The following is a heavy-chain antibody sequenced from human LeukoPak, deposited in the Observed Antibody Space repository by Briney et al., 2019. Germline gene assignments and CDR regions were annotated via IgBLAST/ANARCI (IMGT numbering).Heavy chain of an antibody. CDR1: GGSFSGYY. Sequence: PSETLSLTCAVYGGSFSGYYWSWIRQPPGKGLEWIGEINHSGSTNYNPSLKSRVTISVDTSKNQFSLKLSSVTAADTAVYYCARSRPVLRFLERVRHLFDYWGQGTLVTVSS. CDR2: INHSGST. CDR3: ARSRPVLRFLERVRHLFDY. D-gene: IGHD3-3*01. V-gene: IGHV4-34*01. J-gene: IGHJ4*02.